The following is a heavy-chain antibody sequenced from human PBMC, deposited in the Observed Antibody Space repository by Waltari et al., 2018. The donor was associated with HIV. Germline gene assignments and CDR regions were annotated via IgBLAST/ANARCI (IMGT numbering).Heavy chain of an antibody. Sequence: QVQLVESGGGVVQPGRSLRLSCAASGFTFRSYGMHWVRQASGKGLEWVEVISYDGSNKYYADSVKGRFTISRDNSKNTLYLQMNSRRAEDTAVYYCAKDTDLTGFFYYYGLDFWGQGTTVTVSS. CDR1: GFTFRSYG. J-gene: IGHJ6*02. D-gene: IGHD3-9*01. CDR3: AKDTDLTGFFYYYGLDF. CDR2: ISYDGSNK. V-gene: IGHV3-30*18.